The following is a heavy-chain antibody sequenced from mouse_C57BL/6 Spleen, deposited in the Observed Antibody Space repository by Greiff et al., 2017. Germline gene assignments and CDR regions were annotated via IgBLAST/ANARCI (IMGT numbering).Heavy chain of an antibody. CDR3: ARFYYGSSPFSY. CDR2: IYPSDSET. J-gene: IGHJ3*01. D-gene: IGHD1-1*01. CDR1: GYTFTSYW. V-gene: IGHV1-61*01. Sequence: QVQLQQPGAELVRPGSSVKLSCKASGYTFTSYWMDWVKQRPGQGLEWIGNIYPSDSETHYNQKFKDKATLTVDKSSSTAYMQLSSLTSEDSAVYYCARFYYGSSPFSYWCQGTLVTVSA.